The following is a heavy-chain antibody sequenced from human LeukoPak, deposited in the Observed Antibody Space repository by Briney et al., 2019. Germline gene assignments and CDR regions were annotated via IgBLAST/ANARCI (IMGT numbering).Heavy chain of an antibody. CDR1: GFTFSDYY. D-gene: IGHD3-10*01. J-gene: IGHJ4*02. Sequence: VGSPRLSCAASGFTFSDYYMSWIRQAPAKGLEWGSYISIRSTYASYADPVKGRFTISRDDAKNSLYMQMNGLRAEDTAVYYCARGRWIIRGVKPHVFSHWGQGALVTVSS. V-gene: IGHV3-11*05. CDR3: ARGRWIIRGVKPHVFSH. CDR2: ISIRSTYA.